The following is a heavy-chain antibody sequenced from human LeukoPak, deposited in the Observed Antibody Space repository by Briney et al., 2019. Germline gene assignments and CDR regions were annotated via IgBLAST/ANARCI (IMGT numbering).Heavy chain of an antibody. CDR1: GGSISSSSYY. V-gene: IGHV4-61*01. CDR2: IYYSGST. CDR3: ARVGIAVAGKVPYYYYGMDV. Sequence: SETLSLTCTVSGGSISSSSYYWSWIRQPPGKGLEWIGYIYYSGSTNYNPSLKSRVTISVDTSKNQFSLKLSSVTAADTAVYYCARVGIAVAGKVPYYYYGMDVWGQGTTVTVSS. D-gene: IGHD6-19*01. J-gene: IGHJ6*02.